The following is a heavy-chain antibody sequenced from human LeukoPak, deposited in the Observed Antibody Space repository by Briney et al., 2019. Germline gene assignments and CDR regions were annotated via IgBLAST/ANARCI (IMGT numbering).Heavy chain of an antibody. CDR3: ARDGLPRIDY. J-gene: IGHJ4*02. V-gene: IGHV4-38-2*02. Sequence: SETLSLTRTVSGYSISSGYYWGWIRQPPGKGLEWIGSIYHSGSTYYNPSLKSRVTISVDTSKNQFSLKLSPVTAADTAVYYCARDGLPRIDYWGQGTLVTVSS. CDR1: GYSISSGYY. CDR2: IYHSGST.